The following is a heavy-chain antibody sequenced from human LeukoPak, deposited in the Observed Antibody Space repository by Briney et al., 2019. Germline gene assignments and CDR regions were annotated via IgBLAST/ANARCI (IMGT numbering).Heavy chain of an antibody. J-gene: IGHJ4*02. CDR2: IYSGGST. Sequence: GGSLRLSCAASGFTFSNAWMSWVRQAPGKGLEWVSVIYSGGSTYYADSVKGRFTISRDNSKNTLYLQMNSLRAEDTAVYYCAGVSKYYYGSGSLDYWGQGTLVTVSS. D-gene: IGHD3-10*01. CDR1: GFTFSNAW. CDR3: AGVSKYYYGSGSLDY. V-gene: IGHV3-53*01.